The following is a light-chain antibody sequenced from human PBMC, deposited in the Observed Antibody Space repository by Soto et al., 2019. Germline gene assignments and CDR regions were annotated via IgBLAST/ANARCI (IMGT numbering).Light chain of an antibody. V-gene: IGKV1-5*03. J-gene: IGKJ2*03. Sequence: DIQMTQSPSTQSASVGDRVTITCRASQTISSWLAWYQQKPGNAPKLLIYKASTLESGVPSRFSASRSGTEFTLTISSLQPDDFATYYCQQYNSYSPYSFGQGTKLEIK. CDR1: QTISSW. CDR2: KAS. CDR3: QQYNSYSPYS.